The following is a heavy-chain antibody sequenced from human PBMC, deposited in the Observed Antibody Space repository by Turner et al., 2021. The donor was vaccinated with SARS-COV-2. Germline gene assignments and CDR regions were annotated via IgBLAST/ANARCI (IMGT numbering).Heavy chain of an antibody. CDR3: AKAETYSSGWSGGRSYYYYYMDV. CDR1: GFTVSRYG. D-gene: IGHD6-19*01. V-gene: IGHV3-30*18. Sequence: QVQLVETGGGVGQPGRSLRPHCAAAGFTVSRYGMHWVRQAPGKGLEWVAVTSYDGSNKYYAYSVKGRFTISRDNTKNLLYLQMNSLRAEDTAVYYCAKAETYSSGWSGGRSYYYYYMDVWGKGTTVTVSS. CDR2: TSYDGSNK. J-gene: IGHJ6*03.